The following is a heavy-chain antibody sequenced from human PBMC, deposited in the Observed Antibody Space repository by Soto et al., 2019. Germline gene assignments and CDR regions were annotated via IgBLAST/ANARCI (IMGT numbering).Heavy chain of an antibody. V-gene: IGHV3-30*18. J-gene: IGHJ4*02. D-gene: IGHD5-18*01. CDR3: AKVRRRSGFTVGYGIDY. Sequence: GGSLRLSCAASGFTFSSYGMHWVRQAPGKGLEWVAVISYDGSNKYYADSVKGRFTISRDNSKNTLYLQMNSLRAEDTAVYYCAKVRRRSGFTVGYGIDYWGQGTLVTVSS. CDR2: ISYDGSNK. CDR1: GFTFSSYG.